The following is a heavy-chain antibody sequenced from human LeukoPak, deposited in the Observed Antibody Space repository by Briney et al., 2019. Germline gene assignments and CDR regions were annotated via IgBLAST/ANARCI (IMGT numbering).Heavy chain of an antibody. Sequence: SVKVSCKASGGTFSSYAISWVRQAPGQGLEWMGGIIPIFGTANYAQKFQGRVTITTDESTSTAYMELSSLRSEDTAVYYCAREAVGGYSYGYTAAFDIWGQGTMVTVSS. V-gene: IGHV1-69*05. J-gene: IGHJ3*02. CDR2: IIPIFGTA. CDR1: GGTFSSYA. D-gene: IGHD5-18*01. CDR3: AREAVGGYSYGYTAAFDI.